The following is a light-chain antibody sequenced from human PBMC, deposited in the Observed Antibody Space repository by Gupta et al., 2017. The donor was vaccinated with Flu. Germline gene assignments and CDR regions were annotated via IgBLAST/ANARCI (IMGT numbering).Light chain of an antibody. CDR2: KVS. CDR3: MQATRWPWT. Sequence: VVLTQSPLSLSVTLGQAASISCRSSQSVVYSDGNTYFNWFHQRPGQAPRRLIYKVSTRDSGVPDRFSGGWSGTDFTLTISRVEAEDVGVYFCMQATRWPWTFGQGTKVEIK. V-gene: IGKV2-30*01. J-gene: IGKJ1*01. CDR1: QSVVYSDGNTY.